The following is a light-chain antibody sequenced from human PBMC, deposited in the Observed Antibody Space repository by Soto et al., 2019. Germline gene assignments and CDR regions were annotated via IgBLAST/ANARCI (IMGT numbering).Light chain of an antibody. J-gene: IGKJ4*01. CDR3: QQYTNWPLT. CDR1: ESVGTN. Sequence: EVLMTQSPATLSVSPGERTTLSCRASESVGTNLAWYQQKPGQAPRFLIYGASTRATGIPARFSGSGSGTDFALTISSLQSEDFAIYYCQQYTNWPLTLGGGTKV. CDR2: GAS. V-gene: IGKV3-15*01.